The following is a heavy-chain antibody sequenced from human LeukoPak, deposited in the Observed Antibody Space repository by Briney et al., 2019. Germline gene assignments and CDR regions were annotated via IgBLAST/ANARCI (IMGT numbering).Heavy chain of an antibody. V-gene: IGHV3-30*02. CDR3: AKDVSQWELLGGTGLDY. CDR1: GFTFSSYG. Sequence: GGSLRLSCAASGFTFSSYGMHWVRQAPGKVLEWVAFIRYDGSNKYYADSVKGRFTISRDNSKNTLYLQMNSLRAEDTAVYYCAKDVSQWELLGGTGLDYWGQGTLVTVSS. J-gene: IGHJ4*02. CDR2: IRYDGSNK. D-gene: IGHD1-26*01.